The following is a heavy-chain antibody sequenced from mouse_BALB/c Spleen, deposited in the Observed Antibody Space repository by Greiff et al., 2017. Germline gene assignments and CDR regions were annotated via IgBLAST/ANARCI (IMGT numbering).Heavy chain of an antibody. V-gene: IGHV1S81*02. D-gene: IGHD2-13*01. Sequence: VQLQQPGAELVKPGASVKLSCKASGYTFTSYWMHWVKQRPGQGLEWIGEINPSNGRTNYNEKFKSKATLTVDKSSSTAYMQLSSLTSEDSAVYYCARGGGDPYAMDYWGQGTSVTVSS. J-gene: IGHJ4*01. CDR1: GYTFTSYW. CDR2: INPSNGRT. CDR3: ARGGGDPYAMDY.